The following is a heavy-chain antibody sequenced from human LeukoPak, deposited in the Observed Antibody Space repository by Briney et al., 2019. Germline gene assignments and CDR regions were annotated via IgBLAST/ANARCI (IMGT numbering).Heavy chain of an antibody. D-gene: IGHD3/OR15-3a*01. CDR3: AKDRNFWPGSSGFDY. V-gene: IGHV3-30*02. Sequence: GGSLRLSCVASGFTFSNYGMHWVRQAPGKGLEWVAFIRYDGSDKYYADSVKGRFTISRDNSKNTLYLQMNSLRVEDTAVYYCAKDRNFWPGSSGFDYWGQGTLVTVSS. CDR2: IRYDGSDK. CDR1: GFTFSNYG. J-gene: IGHJ4*02.